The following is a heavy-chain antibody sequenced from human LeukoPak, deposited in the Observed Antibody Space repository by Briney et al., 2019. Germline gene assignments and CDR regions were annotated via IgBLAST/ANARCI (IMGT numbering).Heavy chain of an antibody. J-gene: IGHJ6*03. CDR1: GFIFEDYG. CDR3: AREATVTTENTYYYYYMDV. D-gene: IGHD4-11*01. V-gene: IGHV3-20*04. CDR2: INGSGGSR. Sequence: GGSLRLSCAASGFIFEDYGMTWVRQAPGKGLEWVSGINGSGGSRGYADSVKGRFTISRDNANNSLYLQMNSLRAEDTAVYYCAREATVTTENTYYYYYMDVWGKGTTVTVSS.